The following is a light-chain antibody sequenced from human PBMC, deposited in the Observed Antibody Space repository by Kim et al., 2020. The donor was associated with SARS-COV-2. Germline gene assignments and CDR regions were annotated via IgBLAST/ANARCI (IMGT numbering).Light chain of an antibody. Sequence: SYELTQPHSVSVAPGKTDRITCGGNNIGVKSVHWYQQKTGQAPVLVIYYSNDRPSGIPARFSGFNSGNTATLTIRRVEAGDEADYYCQVCDSSIDHSLVFGGGT. CDR3: QVCDSSIDHSLV. CDR2: YSN. J-gene: IGLJ2*01. CDR1: NIGVKS. V-gene: IGLV3-21*04.